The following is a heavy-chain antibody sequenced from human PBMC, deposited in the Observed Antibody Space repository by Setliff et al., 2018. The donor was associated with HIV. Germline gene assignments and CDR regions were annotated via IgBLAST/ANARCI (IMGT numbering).Heavy chain of an antibody. CDR1: GFTFDDYG. J-gene: IGHJ4*02. D-gene: IGHD6-19*01. CDR2: INWSGSTT. V-gene: IGHV3-20*04. Sequence: GGSLRLSCVVSGFTFDDYGMSWVRQTPGAGLEWLSDINWSGSTTGYADSVKGRFTISRDNAKNTVYLQINSLRVEDTALYYCTRDFSRAVAVFEKWGPGTQVTVSS. CDR3: TRDFSRAVAVFEK.